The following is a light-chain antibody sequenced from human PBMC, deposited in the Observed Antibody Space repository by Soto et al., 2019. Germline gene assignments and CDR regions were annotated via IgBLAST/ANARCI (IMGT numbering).Light chain of an antibody. Sequence: QSVLTQPASVSGSPGQSITISCTGTSSDVGSYNYVSWYQQYPGKAPKLMIYDVSYRPPGVSNRFSGAKSGNTASLTISGLQAEDEADYYCSSYTSSSTLVFGGGTKLTVL. CDR3: SSYTSSSTLV. V-gene: IGLV2-14*01. CDR2: DVS. CDR1: SSDVGSYNY. J-gene: IGLJ2*01.